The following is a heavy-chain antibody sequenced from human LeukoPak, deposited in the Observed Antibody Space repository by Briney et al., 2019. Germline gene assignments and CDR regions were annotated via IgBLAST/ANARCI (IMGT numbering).Heavy chain of an antibody. Sequence: GGSLRLSCAAPGFTFSSYAMSWVRQAPGKGLEWVSGISGSGSNTYYADSVKGRFTISRDNSKNTLYVQMNSLRVEDTAVYYCAKDPGYDSRDLGYWGQGTLVTVSS. CDR1: GFTFSSYA. J-gene: IGHJ4*02. CDR2: ISGSGSNT. D-gene: IGHD3-22*01. V-gene: IGHV3-23*01. CDR3: AKDPGYDSRDLGY.